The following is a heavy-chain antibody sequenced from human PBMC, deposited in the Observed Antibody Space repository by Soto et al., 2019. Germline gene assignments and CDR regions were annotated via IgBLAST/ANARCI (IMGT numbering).Heavy chain of an antibody. J-gene: IGHJ6*02. CDR2: VYHTGST. Sequence: QVQLQESGPGLVKPSETLSLTCTVSGGSISGFHWSWIRQPPGKGLEWIGFVYHTGSTNYNPSLKSRVTIAVDTSKNQFSLRLSSVTAADTAVYYCAKSEGYGYTDHHYAMDVWGQGTTVTVSS. D-gene: IGHD5-18*01. CDR3: AKSEGYGYTDHHYAMDV. CDR1: GGSISGFH. V-gene: IGHV4-59*01.